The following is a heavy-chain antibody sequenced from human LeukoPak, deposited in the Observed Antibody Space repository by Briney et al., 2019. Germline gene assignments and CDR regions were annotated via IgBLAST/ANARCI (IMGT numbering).Heavy chain of an antibody. V-gene: IGHV3-30*01. J-gene: IGHJ5*02. Sequence: GGSLRLSCAASGFTFSSYAMHWVRQAPGKGLEWVAVISYDGSNKYYADSVKGRFTISRDHSKNTLYLQMNSLRAEDTAVYYCARGRAYYDILTGYTWGQGTLVTVSS. CDR2: ISYDGSNK. D-gene: IGHD3-9*01. CDR1: GFTFSSYA. CDR3: ARGRAYYDILTGYT.